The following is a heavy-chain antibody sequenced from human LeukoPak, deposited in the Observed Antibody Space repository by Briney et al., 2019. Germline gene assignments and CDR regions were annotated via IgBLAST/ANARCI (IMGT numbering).Heavy chain of an antibody. CDR3: ARVGKNGWDFDH. J-gene: IGHJ4*02. V-gene: IGHV3-7*01. Sequence: GESLRLSCAASGFTFSAYWMTWVRQAPGKGLEWVANINEGGNLKYYVDSVKGRFTISRDNTKNSLYLQMNTLRAEDTAVYYCARVGKNGWDFDHWGQGTLVTVSS. CDR2: INEGGNLK. CDR1: GFTFSAYW. D-gene: IGHD6-19*01.